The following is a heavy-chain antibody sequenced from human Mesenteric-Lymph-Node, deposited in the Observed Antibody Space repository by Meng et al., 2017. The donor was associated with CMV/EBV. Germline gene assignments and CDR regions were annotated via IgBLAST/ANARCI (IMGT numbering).Heavy chain of an antibody. V-gene: IGHV3-23*01. CDR3: AKENSSSSYYYGMDV. J-gene: IGHJ6*02. Sequence: GESLKISCAASGFTFSSYAMSWVRQAPGKGLEWVSAISGSGGSTYYADSVKGRFTISRDNSKNTLYLQMNSLRAEDTAVYYCAKENSSSSYYYGMDVWGQGTTVTVSS. CDR2: ISGSGGST. D-gene: IGHD6-6*01. CDR1: GFTFSSYA.